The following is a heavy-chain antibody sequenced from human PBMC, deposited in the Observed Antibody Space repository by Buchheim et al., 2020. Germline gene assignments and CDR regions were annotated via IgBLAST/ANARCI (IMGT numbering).Heavy chain of an antibody. CDR1: GFTFSSHW. Sequence: EVQLVESGGGLVQPGGSLRLSCAASGFTFSSHWMSWVRQAPGKGLEWVANIKPDGSEKYYVDSVKGRFTISRDNAKNSLYLQMNSLRAEDTAVYYCAREVSDYWGQGTL. J-gene: IGHJ4*02. CDR3: AREVSDY. V-gene: IGHV3-7*01. CDR2: IKPDGSEK.